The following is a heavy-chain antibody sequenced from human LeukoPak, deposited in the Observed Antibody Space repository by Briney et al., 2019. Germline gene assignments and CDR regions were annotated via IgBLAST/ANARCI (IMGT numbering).Heavy chain of an antibody. Sequence: PSETLSLTCAVYGGSFSGYYWSWIRQPPGKGLEWIGEINHSGSTNYNPSLKSRVTISVDTSKSQFSLKLSSVTAADMAVYYCARPTSGYYFDYFDYWGQGTLVTVSS. D-gene: IGHD3-22*01. CDR1: GGSFSGYY. J-gene: IGHJ4*02. CDR2: INHSGST. CDR3: ARPTSGYYFDYFDY. V-gene: IGHV4-34*01.